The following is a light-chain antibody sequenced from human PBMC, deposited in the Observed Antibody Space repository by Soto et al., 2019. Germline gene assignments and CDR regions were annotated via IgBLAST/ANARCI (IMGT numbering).Light chain of an antibody. CDR2: GAS. CDR3: QQYGSSPQL. J-gene: IGKJ5*01. V-gene: IGKV3-15*01. Sequence: ETVMTQSPATLSVSPGERATLSCRASQSVSSNLAWYQQKPGQAPRLLIYGASTRATGIPARFSGSGSGTEFTLTISSLQSEDFAVYYCQQYGSSPQLFGQGTRLEIK. CDR1: QSVSSN.